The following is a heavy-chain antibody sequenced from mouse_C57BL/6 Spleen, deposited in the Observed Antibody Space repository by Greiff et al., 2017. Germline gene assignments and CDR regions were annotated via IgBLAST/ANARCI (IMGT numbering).Heavy chain of an antibody. Sequence: EPGGGLVQPKGSLKLSCAASGFSFNTYAMNWVRQAPGKGLEWVARIRSKSNNYATYYADSVKDRYTISRDDSESMLYLQMNNLKTEDTAMYYCVRQDGYYSWFAYWGQGTLVTVSA. J-gene: IGHJ3*01. CDR2: IRSKSNNYAT. CDR3: VRQDGYYSWFAY. D-gene: IGHD2-3*01. V-gene: IGHV10-1*01. CDR1: GFSFNTYA.